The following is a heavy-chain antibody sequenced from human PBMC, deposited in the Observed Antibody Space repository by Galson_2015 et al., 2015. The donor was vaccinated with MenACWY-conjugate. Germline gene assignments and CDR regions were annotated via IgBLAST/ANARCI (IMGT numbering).Heavy chain of an antibody. CDR1: GYRFTNSW. D-gene: IGHD6-6*01. V-gene: IGHV5-51*01. CDR3: ARQGSSSSWFDP. J-gene: IGHJ5*02. CDR2: IYPSDSDT. Sequence: QSGAEVKKPGESLKISRKASGYRFTNSWIAWVRQMPGKGLEWMGIIYPSDSDTRYSPSFQGQVTISADKSIDTAYLQWSSLKASDTAMYYCARQGSSSSWFDPWGQGTLVTVSS.